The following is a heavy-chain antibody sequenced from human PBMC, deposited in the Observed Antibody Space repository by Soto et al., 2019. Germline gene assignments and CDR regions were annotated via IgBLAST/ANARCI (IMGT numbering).Heavy chain of an antibody. CDR2: ISWNSGRI. J-gene: IGHJ4*02. D-gene: IGHD6-19*01. CDR3: AKDIREYGSGWTYFDN. Sequence: EVQLVESGGGLVQPGRSLRLACVASGFTFDDYDMHWVRQGPGKGLEWVSCISWNSGRIDYADSVKGRFTISRDNAKKSLYLQMNTRRGEDTALYDCAKDIREYGSGWTYFDNWGQGTLVTVSS. CDR1: GFTFDDYD. V-gene: IGHV3-9*01.